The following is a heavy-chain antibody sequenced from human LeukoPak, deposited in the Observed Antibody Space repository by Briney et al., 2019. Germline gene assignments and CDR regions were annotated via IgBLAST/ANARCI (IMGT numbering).Heavy chain of an antibody. Sequence: PGGSLRLSCAASGFTFSSYEMNWVRQAPGKGLEWVSYISSSGSTIYYADSVKGRFTISRDNAKNSLYLQMNSLRAEDTAVYYCARDLSDDSSGYYWPEYFQHWGQGTLVTVSS. V-gene: IGHV3-48*03. D-gene: IGHD3-22*01. J-gene: IGHJ1*01. CDR1: GFTFSSYE. CDR3: ARDLSDDSSGYYWPEYFQH. CDR2: ISSSGSTI.